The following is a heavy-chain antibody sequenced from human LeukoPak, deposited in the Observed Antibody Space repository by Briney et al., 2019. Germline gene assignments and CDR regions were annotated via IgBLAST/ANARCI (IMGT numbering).Heavy chain of an antibody. D-gene: IGHD6-6*01. CDR2: IIPIFGTA. Sequence: SVKVSCKAFGGTFSSYAISWVRQAPGQGLEWMGRIIPIFGTANYAQKFQGRVTITTDESTSTAYMELSSLRSEDTAVYYCARTNIAARLSYYYMDVWGKGTTVTVSS. CDR3: ARTNIAARLSYYYMDV. V-gene: IGHV1-69*05. J-gene: IGHJ6*03. CDR1: GGTFSSYA.